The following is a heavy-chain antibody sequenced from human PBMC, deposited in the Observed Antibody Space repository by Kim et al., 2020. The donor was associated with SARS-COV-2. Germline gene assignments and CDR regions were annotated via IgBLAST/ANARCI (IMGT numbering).Heavy chain of an antibody. CDR3: ARDFSAYTAMVDY. D-gene: IGHD5-18*01. Sequence: GGSLRLFCAASGFTISSYGMHWVRQAPGKGLEWVAVIWYDGISKYYADSVKGRFTISRDNSENTLYLQMNSLRAEDTAVYYCARDFSAYTAMVDYWGQGT. CDR1: GFTISSYG. J-gene: IGHJ4*02. V-gene: IGHV3-33*01. CDR2: IWYDGISK.